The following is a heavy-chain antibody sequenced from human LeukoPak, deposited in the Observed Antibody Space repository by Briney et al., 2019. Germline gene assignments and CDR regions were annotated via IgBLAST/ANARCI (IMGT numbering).Heavy chain of an antibody. CDR3: ARVQELRYFDWLLPTSYYYYGMDV. J-gene: IGHJ6*02. Sequence: GASVKVSCKASGYTFTGYYMHWVRQAPGQGLEWMGWINPDSGGTNYAQKFQGRVTMTRDTSISTAYMELSSLRSEDTAVYYCARVQELRYFDWLLPTSYYYYGMDVWGQGTTVTVSS. V-gene: IGHV1-2*02. D-gene: IGHD3-9*01. CDR2: INPDSGGT. CDR1: GYTFTGYY.